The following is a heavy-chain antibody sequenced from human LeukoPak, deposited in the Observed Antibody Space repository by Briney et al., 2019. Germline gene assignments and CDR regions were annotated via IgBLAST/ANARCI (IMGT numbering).Heavy chain of an antibody. Sequence: GGSLRLSCAASGFTFSSYAMSWVRQAPGKGLEWVSLIWYDGSNKYYADSVKGRFTISRDDSKNTVYLQMNSLRAEDTSVYYCARDGEYCSAGCTSHSDSYGLDVWGQGTTVTVSS. J-gene: IGHJ6*02. V-gene: IGHV3-33*08. CDR3: ARDGEYCSAGCTSHSDSYGLDV. D-gene: IGHD2-15*01. CDR2: IWYDGSNK. CDR1: GFTFSSYA.